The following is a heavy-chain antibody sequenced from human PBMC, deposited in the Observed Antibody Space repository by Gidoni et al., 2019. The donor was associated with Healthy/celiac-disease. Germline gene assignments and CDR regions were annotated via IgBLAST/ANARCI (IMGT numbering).Heavy chain of an antibody. CDR2: IRGSGGST. D-gene: IGHD3-3*01. CDR1: GFTFSSYA. V-gene: IGHV3-23*01. Sequence: EVQLLESGGGLVQPGGSLRLSCAASGFTFSSYAMSWVRQATGKGLGWVSAIRGSGGSTSYADSVKGRFTISRDNSKNTLYLQMNSLRAEDTAVYYCAKGGGEVWGPYYDFWSGYYYYYGMDVWGQGTTVTVSS. J-gene: IGHJ6*02. CDR3: AKGGGEVWGPYYDFWSGYYYYYGMDV.